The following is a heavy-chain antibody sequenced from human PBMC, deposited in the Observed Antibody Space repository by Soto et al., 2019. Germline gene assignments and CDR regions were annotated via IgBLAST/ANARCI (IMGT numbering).Heavy chain of an antibody. CDR2: ISSSGSII. CDR3: ARDLGYYASDGYFDY. CDR1: GFTFSDYY. D-gene: IGHD3-22*01. V-gene: IGHV3-11*01. Sequence: LRLSCAASGFTFSDYYMSWIRQAPGKGLEWVSYISSSGSIIYYADSVKGRFTISRDNAKNSLYLQLNSLRAEDTAVYYCARDLGYYASDGYFDYWGQGTVVTVSS. J-gene: IGHJ4*02.